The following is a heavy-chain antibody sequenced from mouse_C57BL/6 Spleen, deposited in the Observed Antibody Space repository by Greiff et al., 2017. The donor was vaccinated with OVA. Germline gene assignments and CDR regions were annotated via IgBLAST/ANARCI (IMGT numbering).Heavy chain of an antibody. CDR2: INPSTGGT. CDR3: ARSPYGWYFDV. V-gene: IGHV1-42*01. J-gene: IGHJ1*03. Sequence: EVQLQQSGPELVKPGASVKISCKASGYSFTGYYMNWVKQSPEKSLEWIGEINPSTGGTTYNQKFKAKATLTVDKSSSTAYMQLKSLTSEDSAVYYCARSPYGWYFDVWGTGTTVTVSS. D-gene: IGHD1-1*02. CDR1: GYSFTGYY.